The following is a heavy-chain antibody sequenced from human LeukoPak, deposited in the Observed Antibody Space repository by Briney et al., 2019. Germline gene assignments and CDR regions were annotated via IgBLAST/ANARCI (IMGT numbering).Heavy chain of an antibody. CDR1: GYTFTSYD. CDR3: ASGSFDFWSGYYLDY. Sequence: ASVKVSCKASGYTFTSYDINWVRQATGQGLEWMGWMNPNSGNTGYAQKFQGRVIITRNTSISTAYMELSSLRSEDTAVYYCASGSFDFWSGYYLDYWGQGTLVTVSS. J-gene: IGHJ4*02. D-gene: IGHD3-3*01. CDR2: MNPNSGNT. V-gene: IGHV1-8*03.